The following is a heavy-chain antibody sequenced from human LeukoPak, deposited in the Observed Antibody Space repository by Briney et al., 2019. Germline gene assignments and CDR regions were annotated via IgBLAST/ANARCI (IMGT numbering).Heavy chain of an antibody. D-gene: IGHD2-15*01. Sequence: PGRSLRLSCAASGFTFDIHGMNWVRQAPGKGLEWVAIISYDGREEYSADPVKGRFTISRDNSKNTVYLQMNSLRPEDTAVYYCAKARSTYCSGSACYSTGFEVWGQGTMVTVSS. V-gene: IGHV3-30*18. CDR3: AKARSTYCSGSACYSTGFEV. J-gene: IGHJ3*01. CDR1: GFTFDIHG. CDR2: ISYDGREE.